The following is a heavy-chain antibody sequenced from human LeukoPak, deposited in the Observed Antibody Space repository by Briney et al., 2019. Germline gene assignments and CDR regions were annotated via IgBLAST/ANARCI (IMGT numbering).Heavy chain of an antibody. J-gene: IGHJ4*02. CDR3: ARDESGYSYGTFDY. CDR2: IYHSGST. Sequence: SETLSLTCAVSGGSISSSNWWSWVRQPPGKGLEWIGEIYHSGSTNYNPSLKSRVTISVDKSKNQFSLKLSSVTAADTAVYYCARDESGYSYGTFDYWGQGTLVTVSS. CDR1: GGSISSSNW. D-gene: IGHD5-18*01. V-gene: IGHV4-4*02.